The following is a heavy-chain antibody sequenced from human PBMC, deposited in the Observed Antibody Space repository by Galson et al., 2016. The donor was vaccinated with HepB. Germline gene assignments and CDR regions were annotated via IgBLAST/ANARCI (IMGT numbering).Heavy chain of an antibody. CDR1: GFTFSIYG. V-gene: IGHV3-33*01. D-gene: IGHD3-3*01. J-gene: IGHJ3*01. Sequence: SLRLSCAASGFTFSIYGMHWVRQAPGKGLEWVAVIWYDGSNKYYANSVKGRFTTSRDNSKNTLYPQMNSLRAEDTAVYYCARSGLPFLEYLSKGTFDVWGQGTMVTVSS. CDR3: ARSGLPFLEYLSKGTFDV. CDR2: IWYDGSNK.